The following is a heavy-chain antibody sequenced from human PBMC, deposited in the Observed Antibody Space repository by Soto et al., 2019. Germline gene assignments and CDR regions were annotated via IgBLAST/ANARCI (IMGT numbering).Heavy chain of an antibody. CDR3: ARGGSRGWY. D-gene: IGHD6-19*01. CDR2: IIPIFGTA. CDR1: GGTFSSYA. Sequence: QVQLVQSGAEVKKPGSSVKVSCKASGGTFSSYAISWVRQAPGQGLEWMGGIIPIFGTANYAQKFQGRVTITADESTSTAYRERGSGSSEDTALFYWARGGSRGWYWAQGTLATVSS. J-gene: IGHJ4*02. V-gene: IGHV1-69*01.